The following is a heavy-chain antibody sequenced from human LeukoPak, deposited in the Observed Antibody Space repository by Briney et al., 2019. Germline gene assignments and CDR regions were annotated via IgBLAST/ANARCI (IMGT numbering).Heavy chain of an antibody. J-gene: IGHJ6*03. CDR1: GGSISSGGYY. Sequence: PSETLSLTCTVSGGSISSGGYYWSWIRQPPGKGLEWIGCIYHSGSTYYNPSLKSRVTISVDRSKNQFSLKLSSVTAADTAVYYCARRKVGTTFYYYYYMDVWGKGTTVTVSS. V-gene: IGHV4-30-2*01. CDR2: IYHSGST. D-gene: IGHD1-26*01. CDR3: ARRKVGTTFYYYYYMDV.